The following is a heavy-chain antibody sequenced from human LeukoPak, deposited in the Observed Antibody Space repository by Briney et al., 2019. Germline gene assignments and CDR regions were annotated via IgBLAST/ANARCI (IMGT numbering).Heavy chain of an antibody. V-gene: IGHV3-23*01. CDR2: ISGSGGAT. D-gene: IGHD7-27*01. J-gene: IGHJ4*02. Sequence: GGSLRLSCTASGFTFSSYAMSWVRQAPGKGLEWVSAISGSGGATYYADSVKGRFTISRDNSKNTLYLQVNSLRVEDTAVYYCARDGDTTSKVDYLGQGTLVTVSS. CDR1: GFTFSSYA. CDR3: ARDGDTTSKVDY.